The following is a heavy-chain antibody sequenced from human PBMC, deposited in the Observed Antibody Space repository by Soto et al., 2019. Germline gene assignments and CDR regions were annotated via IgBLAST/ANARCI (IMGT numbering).Heavy chain of an antibody. CDR1: GGTSRNYV. J-gene: IGHJ4*02. V-gene: IGHV1-69*13. CDR3: ARYDFWSGYYNLDY. CDR2: IIPIFGTA. Sequence: AASVKVSCKDSGGTSRNYVISWVRQAPGQGLEWMGGIIPIFGTANYAQKFQGRVTITADESTSTAYMELSSLRSEDTAVYYCARYDFWSGYYNLDYWGKGTLVTVYS. D-gene: IGHD3-3*01.